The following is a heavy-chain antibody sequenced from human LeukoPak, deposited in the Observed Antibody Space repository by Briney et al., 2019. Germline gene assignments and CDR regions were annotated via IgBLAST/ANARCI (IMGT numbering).Heavy chain of an antibody. V-gene: IGHV4-34*01. Sequence: PSETLSLTCAVYGGSFSGYYWSWIRQPPGKGLEWIGEINHSGSTNYNPSLKSRVTISVDTSKNQFSLKLSSVTAADTAWYFRGKGDNVVVPAAMFQKGHWFDPLGQGTLVTVSS. CDR2: INHSGST. CDR3: GKGDNVVVPAAMFQKGHWFDP. CDR1: GGSFSGYY. D-gene: IGHD2-2*01. J-gene: IGHJ5*01.